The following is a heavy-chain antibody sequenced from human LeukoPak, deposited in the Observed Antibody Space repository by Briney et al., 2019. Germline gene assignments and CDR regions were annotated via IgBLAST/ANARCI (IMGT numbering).Heavy chain of an antibody. CDR2: INPGDSDT. J-gene: IGHJ1*01. V-gene: IGHV5-51*01. CDR3: ATYAGTSSKYFQH. D-gene: IGHD3-10*01. CDR1: GYSFTSSW. Sequence: GESLKISCKGSGYSFTSSWIGWVRQMPGKGLEWMGIINPGDSDTRYSPSFQGQVTIPADKSISTAYLQWSSLKASDTAMYYCATYAGTSSKYFQHWGQGTLVTVSS.